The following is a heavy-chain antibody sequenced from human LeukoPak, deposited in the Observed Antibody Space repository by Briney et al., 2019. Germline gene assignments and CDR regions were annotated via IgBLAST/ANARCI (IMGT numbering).Heavy chain of an antibody. CDR3: AKGSVPIISSSYFDY. V-gene: IGHV3-23*01. CDR1: GFTFSNYA. CDR2: ISGSGGST. J-gene: IGHJ4*02. Sequence: SGGSLRLSCAASGFTFSNYALSWVRQAPGKGLEWVSDISGSGGSTYYADSVKGRFTISRDNSKNTLFLQMHSLRAEDTAVYYCAKGSVPIISSSYFDYWGQGTLVTVSS. D-gene: IGHD6-13*01.